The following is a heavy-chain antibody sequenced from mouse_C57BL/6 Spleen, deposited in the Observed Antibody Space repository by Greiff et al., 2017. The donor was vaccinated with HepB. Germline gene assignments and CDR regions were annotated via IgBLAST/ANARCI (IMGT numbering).Heavy chain of an antibody. CDR3: ARGDSNYVGY. J-gene: IGHJ2*01. CDR2: IDPSDSYT. V-gene: IGHV1-59*01. CDR1: GYTFTSYW. D-gene: IGHD2-5*01. Sequence: QVQLQQPGAELVRPGTSVKLSCKASGYTFTSYWMHWVKQRPGQGLEWIGVIDPSDSYTNYNQKFKGKSTLTVDKSSSTAYMQLSSLTSEDSAVYYCARGDSNYVGYWGQGTTLTVSS.